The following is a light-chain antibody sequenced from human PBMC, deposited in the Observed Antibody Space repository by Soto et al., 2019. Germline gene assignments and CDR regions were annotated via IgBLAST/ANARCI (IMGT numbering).Light chain of an antibody. CDR1: SSDVGAFNY. CDR2: DVY. CDR3: SSYTISRTYI. V-gene: IGLV2-14*03. J-gene: IGLJ1*01. Sequence: QSALTQPTSVSGSPGQSITISCTGTSSDVGAFNYVSWYQQHPGKAPKLMIYDVYDRPSGVSYRFSGSKSGNTASLTISGLQGEVEADYYCSSYTISRTYIFGTGTKVTVL.